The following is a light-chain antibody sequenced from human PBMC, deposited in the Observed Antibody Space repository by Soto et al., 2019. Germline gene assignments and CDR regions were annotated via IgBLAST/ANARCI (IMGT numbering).Light chain of an antibody. CDR3: QQYGSSPRT. J-gene: IGKJ1*01. CDR2: GAS. CDR1: QSLSRSS. Sequence: EIVLTQSPGTLSLSPGDRATLSCRASQSLSRSSLAWYQQKPGRAPRLLIYGASSRATGIPDRFSGSGSGTDHTLTISRLEPEDFAVYYCQQYGSSPRTFGQGTKVDIK. V-gene: IGKV3-20*01.